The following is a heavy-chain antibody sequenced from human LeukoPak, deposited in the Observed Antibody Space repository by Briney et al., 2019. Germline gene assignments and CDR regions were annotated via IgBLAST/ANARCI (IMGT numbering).Heavy chain of an antibody. CDR3: ARDFFDFWGGSWV. J-gene: IGHJ4*02. CDR1: GFNVRTNY. D-gene: IGHD3-3*01. CDR2: IFRDGST. V-gene: IGHV3-53*01. Sequence: GGSLRLSCAVSGFNVRTNYMSWVRQAPGKGLGWVSVIFRDGSTYYGDSVRGRFSISRDNSKNMVYLQMNNLRAEDTAVYFCARDFFDFWGGSWVWGQGTLVTVSS.